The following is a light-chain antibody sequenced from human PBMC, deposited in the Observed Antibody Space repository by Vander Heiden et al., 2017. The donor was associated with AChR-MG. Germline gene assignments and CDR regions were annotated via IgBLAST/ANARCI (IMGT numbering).Light chain of an antibody. J-gene: IGKJ3*01. V-gene: IGKV1-39*01. Sequence: DIQMTQFPSSLSANVGDRVTITCRASQTIRMYLNWYQHKPGQAPKRLIDAASNLQTGVPSRFSGSGSGTDFTLTISSLQPDDFATYYCQQSDSSLLSFGPGTKVDIK. CDR3: QQSDSSLLS. CDR1: QTIRMY. CDR2: AAS.